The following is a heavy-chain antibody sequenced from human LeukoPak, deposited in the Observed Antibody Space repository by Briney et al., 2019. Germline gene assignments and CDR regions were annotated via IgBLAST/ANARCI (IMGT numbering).Heavy chain of an antibody. V-gene: IGHV3-66*01. CDR3: ARDYGDSSYYYYYGMDV. D-gene: IGHD4-17*01. CDR2: IYSGGST. J-gene: IGHJ6*02. CDR1: GFTVSSNY. Sequence: GGSLRLSCAASGFTVSSNYMSWVRQAPGKGLEWVSVIYSGGSTYHADSVKGRFTISRDNSKNTLYLQMNSLRAEDTAVYYCARDYGDSSYYYYYGMDVWGQGTTVTVSS.